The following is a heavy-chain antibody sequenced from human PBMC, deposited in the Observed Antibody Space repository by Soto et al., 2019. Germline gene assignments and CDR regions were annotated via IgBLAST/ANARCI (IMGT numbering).Heavy chain of an antibody. CDR1: GGSISHSY. V-gene: IGHV4-59*01. Sequence: SETLSLTCTVSGGSISHSYWSWTRQPPGRGLEWIGHIFYGGSTNYNPTLKSRVTISVDTSKSQFSLKLSSVTAADTAVYYCAKDSGYNYGYFRWFDPWGQGTLVTVSS. CDR2: IFYGGST. J-gene: IGHJ5*02. CDR3: AKDSGYNYGYFRWFDP. D-gene: IGHD5-18*01.